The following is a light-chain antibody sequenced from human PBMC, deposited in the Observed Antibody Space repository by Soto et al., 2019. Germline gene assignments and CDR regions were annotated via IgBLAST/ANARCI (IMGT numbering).Light chain of an antibody. CDR3: ETWDSNTRV. J-gene: IGLJ3*02. Sequence: QAVLTQSSSASASLGSSVKLTCTLSSGHSSYIIAWHQQQPGKAPRYLMKLEGSGSYNKGSGVPDRFSGSSSGADRYLTISHLQFEDEADYYCETWDSNTRVFGGGTKLTFL. CDR2: LEGSGSY. V-gene: IGLV4-60*02. CDR1: SGHSSYI.